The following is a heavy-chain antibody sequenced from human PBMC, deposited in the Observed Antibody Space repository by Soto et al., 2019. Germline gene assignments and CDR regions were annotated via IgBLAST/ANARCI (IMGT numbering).Heavy chain of an antibody. CDR2: IYYSGST. CDR3: ARETHRGLYYYDSSGYYYFDY. V-gene: IGHV4-31*03. D-gene: IGHD3-22*01. J-gene: IGHJ4*02. CDR1: GGSISSGGYY. Sequence: PSETLSLTCTVSGGSISSGGYYWSWIRQHPGKGLEWIGYIYYSGSTYYNPSLKSRVTISVDTSKNQFSLELSSVTAADTAVYYCARETHRGLYYYDSSGYYYFDYWGQGTLVTVSS.